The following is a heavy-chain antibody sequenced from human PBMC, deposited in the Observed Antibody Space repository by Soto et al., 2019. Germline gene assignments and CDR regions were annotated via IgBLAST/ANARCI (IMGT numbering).Heavy chain of an antibody. V-gene: IGHV1-3*01. J-gene: IGHJ4*02. D-gene: IGHD3-22*01. CDR3: ATGAPHTSGYYPNDY. CDR2: INVADGNT. Sequence: QVQVVQSGAEGKKPGASVRISCKAFGYTFTPYPIHWVRQAPGQGLEWMAWINVADGNTRYSQRFQGRVTVTRDTSATTAYMELSSLRSEDTAVYFCATGAPHTSGYYPNDYWGQGTLVTVSS. CDR1: GYTFTPYP.